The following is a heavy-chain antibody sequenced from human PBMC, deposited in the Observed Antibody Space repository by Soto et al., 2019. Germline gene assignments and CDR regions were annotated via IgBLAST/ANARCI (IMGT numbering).Heavy chain of an antibody. CDR3: ARHGPGGSYSDY. J-gene: IGHJ4*02. CDR1: GGSISSSSYY. V-gene: IGHV4-39*01. D-gene: IGHD1-26*01. CDR2: IYYSGST. Sequence: SETLSLTFTVSGGSISSSSYYWGWIRQPPGKGLEWIGNIYYSGSTNYNPSLKSRVTISVDTSKNQFSLKLSSVTAADTAVYYCARHGPGGSYSDYWGQGTLVTVSS.